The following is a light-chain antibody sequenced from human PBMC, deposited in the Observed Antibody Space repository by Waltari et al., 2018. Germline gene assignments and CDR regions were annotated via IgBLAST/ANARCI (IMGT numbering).Light chain of an antibody. J-gene: IGKJ4*01. CDR3: QQRSNWPPT. V-gene: IGKV3-11*01. Sequence: EIVLTQSPATLSLSPGERATLSCRASQSVSRYLAWYQQKPGQAPRLLIYAASNRATGIPARCSGSGSGTDFTRTISSLEPEDFAVYYCQQRSNWPPTFGGGTKVEIK. CDR1: QSVSRY. CDR2: AAS.